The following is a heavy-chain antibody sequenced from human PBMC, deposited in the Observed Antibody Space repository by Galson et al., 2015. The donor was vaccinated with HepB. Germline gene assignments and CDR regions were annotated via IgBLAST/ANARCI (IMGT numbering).Heavy chain of an antibody. V-gene: IGHV3-33*01. CDR1: GFTFSRYG. Sequence: LRHSCAASGFTFSRYGMHWVRQAPGKGLGWVAAIQFDGSKEYYAHSVKGRFTISRDDSKNTVSLQMNSLGAEDSAVYYCGRDFSYGSLDFGNWGQGTLVTVFS. J-gene: IGHJ4*02. CDR3: GRDFSYGSLDFGN. CDR2: IQFDGSKE. D-gene: IGHD6-6*01.